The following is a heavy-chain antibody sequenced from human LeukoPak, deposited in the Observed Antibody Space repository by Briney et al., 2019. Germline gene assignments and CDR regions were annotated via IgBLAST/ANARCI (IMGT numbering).Heavy chain of an antibody. CDR2: ISSRSSYI. CDR1: GFTTSGNT. D-gene: IGHD5-12*01. CDR3: SLCPRENQLPHCYC. J-gene: IGHJ4*02. V-gene: IGHV3-21*01. Sequence: GGTLCFKSSGSGFTTSGNTLVRHRQAPGKGLEWVSSISSRSSYIHYPDSVKGRFTISRDNAKNSLNLKMKSLRVEDTAVYCGSLCPRENQLPHCYCGGERTLVTVSS.